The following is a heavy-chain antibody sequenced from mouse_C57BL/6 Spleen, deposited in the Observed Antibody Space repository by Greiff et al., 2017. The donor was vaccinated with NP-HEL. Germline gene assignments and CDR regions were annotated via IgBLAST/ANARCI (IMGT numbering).Heavy chain of an antibody. CDR3: ARGTTVVATPDY. D-gene: IGHD1-1*01. J-gene: IGHJ2*01. V-gene: IGHV1-54*01. Sequence: VKRVESGAELVRPGTSVKVSCKASGYAFTNYLIEWVKQRPGQGLEWIGVINPGSGGTNYNEKFKGKATLTADKSSSTAYMQLSSLTSEDSAVYFCARGTTVVATPDYWGQGTTLTVSS. CDR1: GYAFTNYL. CDR2: INPGSGGT.